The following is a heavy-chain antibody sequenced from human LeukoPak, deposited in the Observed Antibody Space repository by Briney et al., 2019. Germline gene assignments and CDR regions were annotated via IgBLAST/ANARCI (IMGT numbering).Heavy chain of an antibody. J-gene: IGHJ5*02. Sequence: GGSLRLSCAASGFTFSSYEMNWVRQAPGKGLEWVSYISSSGSTIYYADSVKGRFTISRDNAKNSLYLQMNSLRAEDTAVYYCARGRAVAGILDPWGQGTLVTVSS. CDR2: ISSSGSTI. V-gene: IGHV3-48*03. D-gene: IGHD6-19*01. CDR1: GFTFSSYE. CDR3: ARGRAVAGILDP.